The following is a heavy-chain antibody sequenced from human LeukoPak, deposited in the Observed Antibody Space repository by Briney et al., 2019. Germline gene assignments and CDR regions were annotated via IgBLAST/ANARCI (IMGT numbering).Heavy chain of an antibody. CDR3: ARDHYGYCSSTSCYTKSYGMDV. CDR2: ISSSGSTI. Sequence: PGGSLRLSCPASGFTFSSYEMNWVRQAPGKGLEWVSYISSSGSTIYYADSVKGRFTISRDNAKNSLYLQMNSLRAEDTAVYYCARDHYGYCSSTSCYTKSYGMDVWGQGTTVTVSS. J-gene: IGHJ6*02. CDR1: GFTFSSYE. D-gene: IGHD2-2*02. V-gene: IGHV3-48*03.